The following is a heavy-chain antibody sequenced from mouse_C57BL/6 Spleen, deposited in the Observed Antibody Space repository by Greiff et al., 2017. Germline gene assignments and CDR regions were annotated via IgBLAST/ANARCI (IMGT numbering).Heavy chain of an antibody. V-gene: IGHV5-17*01. Sequence: EVKLQESGGGLVKPGGSLKLSCAASGFTFSDYGMHWVRQAPEKGLEWVAYISSGSSTIYYADTVKGRFTISRDNAKNTLFLQRTSLRSEDTAMYYCARQGYYGSSLDYWGQGTTLTVSS. J-gene: IGHJ2*01. CDR1: GFTFSDYG. D-gene: IGHD1-1*01. CDR3: ARQGYYGSSLDY. CDR2: ISSGSSTI.